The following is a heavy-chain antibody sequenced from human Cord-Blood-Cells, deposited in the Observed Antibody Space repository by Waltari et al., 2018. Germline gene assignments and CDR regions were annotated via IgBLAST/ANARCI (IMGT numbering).Heavy chain of an antibody. CDR1: GGSISSSNW. D-gene: IGHD2-8*02. CDR3: ASGVGPRYCTGGVCYDY. J-gene: IGHJ4*02. CDR2: IYHSGST. Sequence: QVQLQESGPGLVKPSGTLSLTCAVSGGSISSSNWWGWVRQPPGRGLVWIGEIYHSGSTNYNPPLRSRVTISVDKSKNQFYLKLSSVTAADTAVYYCASGVGPRYCTGGVCYDYWGQGTLVTVSS. V-gene: IGHV4-4*02.